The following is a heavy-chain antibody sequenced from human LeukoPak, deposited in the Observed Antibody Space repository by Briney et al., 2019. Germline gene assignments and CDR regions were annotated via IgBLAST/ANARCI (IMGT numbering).Heavy chain of an antibody. J-gene: IGHJ1*01. CDR1: GGSISSSSYY. CDR2: IYYSGST. V-gene: IGHV4-39*01. CDR3: ARVSGYYYVYFPG. Sequence: ETLSLTCTVSGGSISSSSYYWGWIRQPPGKGLEWIGSIYYSGSTYYNPSLKSRVTISVDTSKNQFSLKLSSVTAADTAVYYCARVSGYYYVYFPGGGQATSVTVSS. D-gene: IGHD3-22*01.